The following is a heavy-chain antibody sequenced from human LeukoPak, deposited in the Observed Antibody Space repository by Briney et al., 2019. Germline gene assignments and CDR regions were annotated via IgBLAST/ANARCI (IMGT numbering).Heavy chain of an antibody. CDR1: GYSISSGYY. CDR3: ARTGGDCSSGLCYYAMDV. D-gene: IGHD2-21*02. CDR2: IYHSGTA. V-gene: IGHV4-38-2*02. J-gene: IGHJ6*02. Sequence: SETLSLTCTVSGYSISSGYYWGWIRQPPGKGLEWIGSIYHSGTAYYNPSLKSRVTISVDTSKNQFSLKLSSVTAADTAVYYCARTGGDCSSGLCYYAMDVWGQGTTVTVS.